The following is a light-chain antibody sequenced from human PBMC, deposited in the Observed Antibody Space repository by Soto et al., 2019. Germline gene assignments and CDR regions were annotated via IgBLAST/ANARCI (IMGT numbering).Light chain of an antibody. V-gene: IGKV3-20*01. Sequence: DIVLTQSPGTLSLSPGERATLSCRASQIVASNYVAWYQQKPGLTPRILIYSASIRATGIPDRFSGSGSGTDFTLTIGGLEPEDAAVYYCQHYSTSPGFTFGPGTKVIS. J-gene: IGKJ3*01. CDR2: SAS. CDR3: QHYSTSPGFT. CDR1: QIVASNY.